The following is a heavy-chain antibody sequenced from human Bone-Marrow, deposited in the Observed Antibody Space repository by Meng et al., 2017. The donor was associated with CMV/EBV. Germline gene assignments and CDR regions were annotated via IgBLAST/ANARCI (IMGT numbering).Heavy chain of an antibody. D-gene: IGHD4-23*01. Sequence: SVKVSCKASGGTLSSYAISWVRQAPGQGLEWMGGIIPIFGTANYAQKFQGRVTITTDESTSTAYMELSSLRSEDTAVYYCARDGDYGGNLEAGDNWFDPWGQRTLVTVSS. CDR3: ARDGDYGGNLEAGDNWFDP. CDR2: IIPIFGTA. CDR1: GGTLSSYA. V-gene: IGHV1-69*05. J-gene: IGHJ5*02.